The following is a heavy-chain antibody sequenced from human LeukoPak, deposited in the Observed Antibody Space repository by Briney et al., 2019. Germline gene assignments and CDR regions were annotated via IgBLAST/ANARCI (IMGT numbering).Heavy chain of an antibody. V-gene: IGHV4-39*07. CDR2: IHSRGST. Sequence: SETLSLTCTVSGGSMSRSSYYWAWIRQPPGKGLEWIGGIHSRGSTNYNPSLKSRVTISVDTSKNQFSLKLSSVTAADTAVYYCARGDWVVTSSIDVYYFDYWGQGTLVTVSS. CDR3: ARGDWVVTSSIDVYYFDY. CDR1: GGSMSRSSYY. J-gene: IGHJ4*02. D-gene: IGHD2-21*02.